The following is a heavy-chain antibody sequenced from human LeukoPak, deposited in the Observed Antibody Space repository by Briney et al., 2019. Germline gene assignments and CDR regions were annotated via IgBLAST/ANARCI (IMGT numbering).Heavy chain of an antibody. V-gene: IGHV1-18*01. D-gene: IGHD6-13*01. Sequence: ASVKVSCKASGYTFTSYGISWVRQAPGQGLEWMGWINTYYGNTNYAQKLQGRVTMTTDTSTSTAYMELRSLRSDDTAVYYCARYEPAGTPVGYWGQGTLVTVSS. CDR3: ARYEPAGTPVGY. CDR2: INTYYGNT. CDR1: GYTFTSYG. J-gene: IGHJ4*02.